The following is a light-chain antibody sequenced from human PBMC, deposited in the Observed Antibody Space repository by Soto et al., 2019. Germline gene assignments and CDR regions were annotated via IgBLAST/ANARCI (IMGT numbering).Light chain of an antibody. V-gene: IGKV1-39*01. Sequence: DIQMTQSPSSLSASVGDRVTITCRASQSISTYLNWYQKKPGKAPKLLIYAASTLQSGVPSRFSGSGSGTDFTLTISSLQPEDFATYYCQQGYNTPRTFGQGTKVEIK. CDR3: QQGYNTPRT. CDR2: AAS. J-gene: IGKJ1*01. CDR1: QSISTY.